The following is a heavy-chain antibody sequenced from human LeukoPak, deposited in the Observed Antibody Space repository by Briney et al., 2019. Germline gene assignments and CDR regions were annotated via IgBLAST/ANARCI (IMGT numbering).Heavy chain of an antibody. J-gene: IGHJ3*02. Sequence: GASVKVSCKASGFTFTSSGMQWVRQARGQRLEWIGWILVGSGATNYAQKFQGRVTMTRDTSISTAYMELSRLRSDDTAVYYCARALTRMTDKNYYDFWSGYSGSAFDIWGQGTMVTVSS. D-gene: IGHD3-3*01. CDR2: ILVGSGAT. CDR3: ARALTRMTDKNYYDFWSGYSGSAFDI. CDR1: GFTFTSSG. V-gene: IGHV1-58*02.